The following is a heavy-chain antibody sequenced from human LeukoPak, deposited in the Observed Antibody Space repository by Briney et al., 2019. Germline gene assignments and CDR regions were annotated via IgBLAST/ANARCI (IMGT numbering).Heavy chain of an antibody. Sequence: PGGSLRLSCAASGFTFSSYWMHWVRQAPGKGLEWVSLITGDGGSTHYADSVKGRFTISRDNSKNSLYLQMNSLRTEDTAFYYCAKDAIGRSSGYYIDYSGQGTLVTVSS. V-gene: IGHV3-43*02. CDR2: ITGDGGST. D-gene: IGHD3-22*01. CDR1: GFTFSSYW. J-gene: IGHJ4*02. CDR3: AKDAIGRSSGYYIDY.